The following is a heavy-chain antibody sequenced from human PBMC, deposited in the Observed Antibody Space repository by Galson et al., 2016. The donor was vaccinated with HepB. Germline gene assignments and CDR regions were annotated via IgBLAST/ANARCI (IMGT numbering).Heavy chain of an antibody. V-gene: IGHV1-18*01. CDR2: ISTHSGTT. CDR1: GYTFTTYG. Sequence: SVKVSCKASGYTFTTYGITWVRQAPGQGLEWMGWISTHSGTTNHAQELQGRITMTTDTSASTAYMELANLKSDDTAIYYCVRDRERSLDCWGQGPLVSVSS. CDR3: VRDRERSLDC. J-gene: IGHJ4*02. D-gene: IGHD2-21*02.